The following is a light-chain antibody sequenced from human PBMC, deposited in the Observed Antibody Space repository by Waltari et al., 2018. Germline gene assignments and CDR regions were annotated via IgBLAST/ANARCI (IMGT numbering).Light chain of an antibody. CDR1: SRDVGTYYL. V-gene: IGLV2-23*02. Sequence: QSALIQPASVSGTPGQSIIISCTGTSRDVGTYYLVSWYQQHPGKVPKVLIYGVNKRPSGISDRFSGSKSGNTASLTISGLQAEDEADYYCCSYAGSPTYVLFGGGTTLTVL. J-gene: IGLJ2*01. CDR3: CSYAGSPTYVL. CDR2: GVN.